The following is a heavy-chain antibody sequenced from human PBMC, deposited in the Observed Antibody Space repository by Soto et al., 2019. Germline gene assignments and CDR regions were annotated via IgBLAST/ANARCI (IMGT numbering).Heavy chain of an antibody. CDR1: GGSISSGDYY. CDR3: ARGGPKEWLVSV. Sequence: SETLSLTCTVSGGSISSGDYYWSWIRQPPGKGLEWIGYIYYSGSTYYNPSLKSRVTISVDTSKNQFSLKLSSVTAADTAVYYCARGGPKEWLVSVWGQGTLVTVSS. CDR2: IYYSGST. V-gene: IGHV4-30-4*01. D-gene: IGHD6-19*01. J-gene: IGHJ4*02.